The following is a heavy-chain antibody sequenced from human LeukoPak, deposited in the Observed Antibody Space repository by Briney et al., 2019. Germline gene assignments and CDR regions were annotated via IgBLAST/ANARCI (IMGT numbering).Heavy chain of an antibody. Sequence: SETLSFTCTVSGGSISSYYWSWIRQPAGKGLEWIGRIYTSGSTNYNPSLKSRVTMSVDTSKNQFSLKLSSVTAADTAVYYCARDSPEVGATNPFDYWGQGTLVTVSS. CDR2: IYTSGST. V-gene: IGHV4-4*07. D-gene: IGHD1-26*01. CDR3: ARDSPEVGATNPFDY. CDR1: GGSISSYY. J-gene: IGHJ4*02.